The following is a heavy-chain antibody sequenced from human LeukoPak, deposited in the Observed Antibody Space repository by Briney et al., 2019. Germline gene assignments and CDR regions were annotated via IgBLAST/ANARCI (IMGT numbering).Heavy chain of an antibody. D-gene: IGHD3-10*01. J-gene: IGHJ6*02. CDR2: IYSGGST. CDR1: GLTVSSNY. V-gene: IGHV3-66*02. Sequence: PGGSLRLSCAASGLTVSSNYMSWVRQAPGKGLEWVSVIYSGGSTYYADSVKGRFTISRDNSKNALYLQMNSLRAEDAAVYYCARDMGSGSYTYGMDVWGQGTTVTVSS. CDR3: ARDMGSGSYTYGMDV.